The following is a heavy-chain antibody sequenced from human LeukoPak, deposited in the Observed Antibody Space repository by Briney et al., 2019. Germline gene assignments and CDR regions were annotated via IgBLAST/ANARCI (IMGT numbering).Heavy chain of an antibody. V-gene: IGHV4-4*02. D-gene: IGHD1-26*01. J-gene: IGHJ4*02. CDR2: IYHREST. CDR3: GSRTGVEGTRNARDY. Sequence: PSQTLSLTCGVSVDPFRSSKGWSGVRQPPGKGGEWIREIYHRESTNYNPYLKSRVTISVDKSEKQSYMKVSSGTAPDTAVYYCGSRTGVEGTRNARDYWGKGTLVTVSS. CDR1: VDPFRSSKG.